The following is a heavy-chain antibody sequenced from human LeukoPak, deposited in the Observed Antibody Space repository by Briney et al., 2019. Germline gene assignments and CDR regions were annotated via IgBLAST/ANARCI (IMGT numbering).Heavy chain of an antibody. CDR1: GFTFSSYA. J-gene: IGHJ4*02. V-gene: IGHV3-30*04. D-gene: IGHD2-2*01. CDR2: ISYDGSNK. Sequence: GGSLRLSCAASGFTFSSYAMHWVRQAPGKGLEWVAVISYDGSNKYYADSVKGRFTISRDNSKNTLYLQMNSLRAEDTAVYYCAGEDQPLFSPPSGFDYWGQGTLVTVS. CDR3: AGEDQPLFSPPSGFDY.